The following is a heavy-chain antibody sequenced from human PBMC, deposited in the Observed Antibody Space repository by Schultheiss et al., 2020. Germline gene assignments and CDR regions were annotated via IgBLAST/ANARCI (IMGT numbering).Heavy chain of an antibody. CDR1: GGSISSYY. CDR3: ARGYGDYDYYCYGMDV. V-gene: IGHV4-59*01. CDR2: IYYSGST. J-gene: IGHJ6*02. Sequence: SETLSLPCTVSGGSISSYYWSWIRQPPGKGLEWIGYIYYSGSTNYNPSLKSRVTISVDTSKNQFSLKLSSVTAADTAVYYCARGYGDYDYYCYGMDVWGQGTTVTVSS. D-gene: IGHD4-17*01.